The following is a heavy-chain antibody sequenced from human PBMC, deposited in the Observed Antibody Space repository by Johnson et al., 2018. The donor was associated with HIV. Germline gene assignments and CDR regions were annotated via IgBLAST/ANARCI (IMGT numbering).Heavy chain of an antibody. D-gene: IGHD6-13*01. CDR3: AKKNSRWFADAFDI. J-gene: IGHJ3*02. Sequence: VQLVESGGGLVQPGRSLRLSCAASGFTFDDYAMHWVRQAPGKGLEWVSGISWNSGSIGYADSVKGRFTISRDNSKNTLYLQMNSLRAEDTAVEYCAKKNSRWFADAFDIWGQGTMVTVSS. V-gene: IGHV3-9*01. CDR1: GFTFDDYA. CDR2: ISWNSGSI.